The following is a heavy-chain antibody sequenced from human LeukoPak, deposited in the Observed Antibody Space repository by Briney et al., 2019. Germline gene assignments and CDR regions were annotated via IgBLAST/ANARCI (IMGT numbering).Heavy chain of an antibody. V-gene: IGHV4-39*01. Sequence: SETLSLTCTVSGGSISSSGYYWGWIRQPPGKGLEWIGSIYYSGSTYYDPSLKSRVTISVDTSKNQFSLKLSSVTAADTAVYYCARPDVYSSYFDYWGQGTLVTVSS. CDR3: ARPDVYSSYFDY. J-gene: IGHJ4*03. D-gene: IGHD5-18*01. CDR1: GGSISSSGYY. CDR2: IYYSGST.